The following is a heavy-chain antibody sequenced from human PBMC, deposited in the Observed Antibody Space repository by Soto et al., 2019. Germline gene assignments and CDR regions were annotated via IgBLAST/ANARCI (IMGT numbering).Heavy chain of an antibody. V-gene: IGHV1-69*01. Sequence: QVQLEQSGGEVKKPGSSVKVSCKASRVTFSKFIVTWVRQAPGLGLEWVGGIIPIFGTANYAQKFQGRVTITADESTSTSYMEVNNLRSEDTAVYYCAKVRYSSPMGYYYGMDVWGQGTTVTVSS. D-gene: IGHD6-19*01. J-gene: IGHJ6*02. CDR3: AKVRYSSPMGYYYGMDV. CDR2: IIPIFGTA. CDR1: RVTFSKFI.